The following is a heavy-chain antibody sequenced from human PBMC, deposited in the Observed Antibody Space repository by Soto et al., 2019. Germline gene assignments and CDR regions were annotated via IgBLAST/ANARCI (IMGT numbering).Heavy chain of an antibody. D-gene: IGHD6-13*01. CDR3: AKGGDSSSWKNWFDP. V-gene: IGHV3-23*01. J-gene: IGHJ5*02. Sequence: EVQLLESGGGLVQPGGSLRLSCAASGFTFSNYAMTWVRQAPGKGLEWVSGISGSGSSIYYADSVKGRCTISRDNSKNTPYLQMNILRAEDTAVYYCAKGGDSSSWKNWFDPWGQGTLVTVSS. CDR2: ISGSGSSI. CDR1: GFTFSNYA.